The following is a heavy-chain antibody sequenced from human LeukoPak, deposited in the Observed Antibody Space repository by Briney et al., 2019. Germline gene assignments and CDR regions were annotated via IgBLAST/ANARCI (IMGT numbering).Heavy chain of an antibody. CDR3: VSFYETN. D-gene: IGHD2-2*01. CDR1: GNYW. CDR2: VNSDGSWT. V-gene: IGHV3-74*01. Sequence: GGSLRLSCAASGNYWMHWVRQAPGKGLVWVSHVNSDGSWTSHADSVKGRFTISKDNAKNSVYLQMNNLRTEDTAVYYCVSFYETNWGRGTLVTVSS. J-gene: IGHJ4*02.